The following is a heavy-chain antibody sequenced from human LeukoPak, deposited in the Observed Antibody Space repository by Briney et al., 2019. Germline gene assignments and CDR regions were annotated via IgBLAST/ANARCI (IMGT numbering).Heavy chain of an antibody. D-gene: IGHD6-6*01. CDR2: IWYDGSNK. Sequence: PGRSLRLSCAASGFTFSSYGMHWVRQAPGKGLEWVAVIWYDGSNKYYADSVKGRFTMSRDNSKNALYLQMNSLRAEDTAVYYCARDLEYYYDYWGQGTLVTVSS. V-gene: IGHV3-33*01. CDR1: GFTFSSYG. CDR3: ARDLEYYYDY. J-gene: IGHJ4*02.